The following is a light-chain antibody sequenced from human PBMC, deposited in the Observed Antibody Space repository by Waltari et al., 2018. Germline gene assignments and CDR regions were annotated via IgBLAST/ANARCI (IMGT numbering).Light chain of an antibody. CDR2: DAS. J-gene: IGKJ2*03. CDR3: QQYNDWYS. CDR1: QSVSTN. V-gene: IGKV3-15*01. Sequence: EIVMTQSPVTLSVSPGERVTLSCWASQSVSTNLAWYQQRPGQAPRLIIYDASTRASDTPARFIGSGSGTEFTLTISSLQSEDFAVYYCQQYNDWYSFGQGTKLEMK.